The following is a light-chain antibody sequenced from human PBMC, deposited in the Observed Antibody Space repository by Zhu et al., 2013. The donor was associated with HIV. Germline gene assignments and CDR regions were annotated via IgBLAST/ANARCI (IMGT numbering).Light chain of an antibody. V-gene: IGKV3-11*01. CDR2: DVS. CDR3: QQYATSFT. Sequence: EIVLTQSPATLSLSPGDRATLSCRTSQSVGNYLAWYQQKPGQAPRLLLHDVSNRATGIPDRFSGSGSGTDFTLTISRLEPEDFAVYFCQQYATSFTFGQGAKLEIK. J-gene: IGKJ2*01. CDR1: QSVGNY.